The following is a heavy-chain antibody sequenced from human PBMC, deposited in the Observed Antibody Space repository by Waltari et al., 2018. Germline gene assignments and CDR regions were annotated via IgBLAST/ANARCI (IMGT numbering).Heavy chain of an antibody. CDR1: GGSISSYY. Sequence: QVQLQESGPGLVKPSETLSLTCTVSGGSISSYYWRWSRQPAGKGLEWIGLIYTSGSTNYNPSLKSRVTMSVDTSKNQFSLKLSSVTAADTAVYYCAREWDRGGLYYYYYMDVWGKGTTVTISS. J-gene: IGHJ6*03. CDR2: IYTSGST. CDR3: AREWDRGGLYYYYYMDV. V-gene: IGHV4-4*07. D-gene: IGHD1-26*01.